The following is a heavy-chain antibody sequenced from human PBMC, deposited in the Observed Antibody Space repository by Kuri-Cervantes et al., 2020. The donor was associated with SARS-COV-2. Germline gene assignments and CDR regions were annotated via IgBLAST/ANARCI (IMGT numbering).Heavy chain of an antibody. V-gene: IGHV1-18*01. Sequence: ASVKVSCKASGYTFINFDLNWVQQAPGQGLEWMGRISAYNGNTNYAQKFQGRVTMTTDTSTSTAYMDLGSLRSDDTAVYYCARSGSAPYYYYGMDVWGQGTTVTVSS. CDR1: GYTFINFD. J-gene: IGHJ6*02. CDR2: ISAYNGNT. CDR3: ARSGSAPYYYYGMDV. D-gene: IGHD3-10*01.